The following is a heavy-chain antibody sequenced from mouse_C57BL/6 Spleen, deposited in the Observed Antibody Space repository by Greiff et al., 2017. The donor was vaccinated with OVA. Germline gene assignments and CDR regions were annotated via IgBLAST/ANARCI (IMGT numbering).Heavy chain of an antibody. CDR2: IDPSDSYT. V-gene: IGHV1-50*01. CDR1: GYTFTSYW. J-gene: IGHJ2*01. Sequence: QVQLQQPGAELVKPGASVKLSCKASGYTFTSYWMQWVKQRPGQGLEWIGEIDPSDSYTNYNQKFKGKATLTVDTSSSTAYMQLSSLTSEDSAVYYCARRDYSNYGDYWGQGTTLTVSS. D-gene: IGHD2-5*01. CDR3: ARRDYSNYGDY.